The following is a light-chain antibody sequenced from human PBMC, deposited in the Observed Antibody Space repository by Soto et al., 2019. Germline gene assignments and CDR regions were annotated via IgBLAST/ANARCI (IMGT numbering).Light chain of an antibody. CDR1: SSDVGGYNF. CDR3: CSYAGSYTLWV. J-gene: IGLJ3*02. CDR2: DVS. V-gene: IGLV2-11*01. Sequence: QSALTQPRSVSGSPGQSVAISCTGTSSDVGGYNFVSWYQQHPGKAPKLIIYDVSKRPSGVPDRFSGSKSGNTASLTRSGLQAEDEADYYCCSYAGSYTLWVFGGGTKVTVL.